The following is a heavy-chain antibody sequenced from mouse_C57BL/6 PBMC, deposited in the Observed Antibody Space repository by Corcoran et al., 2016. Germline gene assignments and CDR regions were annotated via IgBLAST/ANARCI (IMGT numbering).Heavy chain of an antibody. CDR3: TTAGNYGYFDY. CDR1: CFNIKDYY. V-gene: IGHV14-1*01. D-gene: IGHD2-1*01. CDR2: IDPEDGYT. J-gene: IGHJ2*01. Sequence: EGQLQQSGAELVRPGASDKLSCTAACFNIKDYYRHWVKQRAEQGLEWLGRIDPEDGYTEYAPKFQGKATMTADTSSNTAYLQLSSLTSEDTAVYYCTTAGNYGYFDYWGQGTTLTVSS.